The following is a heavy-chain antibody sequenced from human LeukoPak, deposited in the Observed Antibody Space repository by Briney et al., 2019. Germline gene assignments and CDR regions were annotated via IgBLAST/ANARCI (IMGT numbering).Heavy chain of an antibody. V-gene: IGHV4-59*01. CDR2: IYYSGST. CDR1: GGSFSGYY. CDR3: ARGYGGSGYSLFDY. J-gene: IGHJ4*02. Sequence: SETLSFTCAVYGGSFSGYYWSWIRQPPGKGLEWIGYIYYSGSTNYNPSLKSRVTISVDTSKNQFSLKLSSVTAADTAVYYCARGYGGSGYSLFDYWGQGTLVTVSS. D-gene: IGHD3-22*01.